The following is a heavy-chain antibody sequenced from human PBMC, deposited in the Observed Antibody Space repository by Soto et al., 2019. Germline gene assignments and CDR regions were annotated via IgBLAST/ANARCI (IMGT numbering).Heavy chain of an antibody. CDR2: IIGSGESA. J-gene: IGHJ1*01. CDR3: ARDRGTTTVTFDAFQH. V-gene: IGHV3-23*01. Sequence: EVQLLESGGGLVQPGGSLRLSCAASGFSFNSYSMSWVRQAPGKGLEWVAGIIGSGESAYYADSVKGRFTISRDNSKNTLSLQMNSLRAGDTAIYYCARDRGTTTVTFDAFQHWGQGTLVAVSS. D-gene: IGHD4-17*01. CDR1: GFSFNSYS.